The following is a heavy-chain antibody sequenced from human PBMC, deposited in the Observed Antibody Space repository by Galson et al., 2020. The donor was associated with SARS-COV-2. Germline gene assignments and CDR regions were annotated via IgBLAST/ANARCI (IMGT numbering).Heavy chain of an antibody. V-gene: IGHV3-13*01. J-gene: IGHJ2*01. CDR1: GFTFSSYD. Sequence: GESLKISCAASGFTFSSYDMHWVRQATGKGLEWVSAIGTAGDTYYPGSVKGRFTISRENAKNSLYLQMNSLRAGDTAVYYCARVSYYYDSSGYYVYWYFDLWGRGTLVTVSS. D-gene: IGHD3-22*01. CDR3: ARVSYYYDSSGYYVYWYFDL. CDR2: IGTAGDT.